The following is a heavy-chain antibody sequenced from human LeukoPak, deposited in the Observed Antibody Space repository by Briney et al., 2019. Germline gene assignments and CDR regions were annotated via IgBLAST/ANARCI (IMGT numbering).Heavy chain of an antibody. D-gene: IGHD1-1*01. CDR3: AKVQGTFYYYYGMDV. Sequence: PGGSLRLSCAASGFTFDDYAMHWARQAPGKGLEWVSGISWNSGSIGYADSVKGRFTISRDNAKNSLYLQMNSLRAEDTALYYCAKVQGTFYYYYGMDVWGQGTTVTVSS. J-gene: IGHJ6*02. CDR1: GFTFDDYA. V-gene: IGHV3-9*01. CDR2: ISWNSGSI.